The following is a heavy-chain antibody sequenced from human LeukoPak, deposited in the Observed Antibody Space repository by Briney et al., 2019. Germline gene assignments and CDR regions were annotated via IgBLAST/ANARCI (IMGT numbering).Heavy chain of an antibody. CDR2: ISSSSSYT. CDR3: ARDHRPYDFWSDPPPLGFSGDY. J-gene: IGHJ4*02. D-gene: IGHD3-3*01. CDR1: GFTFSSYS. V-gene: IGHV3-21*01. Sequence: GGSLRLSCAASGFTFSSYSMNWVRQAPGKGLEWVSSISSSSSYTYYADSVKGRFTISRDNAKNSLYLQMNSLGAEDTAVYYCARDHRPYDFWSDPPPLGFSGDYWGQGTLVTVSS.